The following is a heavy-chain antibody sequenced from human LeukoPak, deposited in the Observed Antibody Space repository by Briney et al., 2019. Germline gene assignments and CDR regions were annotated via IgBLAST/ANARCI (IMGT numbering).Heavy chain of an antibody. J-gene: IGHJ4*02. CDR1: GLTFSSYW. Sequence: GGSLRLSCAASGLTFSSYWMHWVRQAPGKGLVWVSRINRDGSSTSYADSVKGRFTISRDNAKNTLYLQMNSLRAEDTAVYCCARDGDAIIPFDYWGQGTLVTVSS. CDR3: ARDGDAIIPFDY. D-gene: IGHD2-21*01. V-gene: IGHV3-74*01. CDR2: INRDGSST.